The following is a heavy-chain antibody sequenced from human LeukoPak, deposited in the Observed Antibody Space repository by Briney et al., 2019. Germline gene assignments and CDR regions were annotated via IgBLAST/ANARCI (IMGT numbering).Heavy chain of an antibody. CDR1: GGSISTSNYY. CDR2: IFYSGST. D-gene: IGHD3-16*02. V-gene: IGHV4-39*07. CDR3: ARDSQGFGELSYFDY. J-gene: IGHJ4*02. Sequence: PSETLSLTCTVSGGSISTSNYYWGWIRQPPGKGLEWIGNIFYSGSTYYNPSLKSRVTISVDKSKNQFSLKLSSVTAADTAVYYCARDSQGFGELSYFDYWGQGTLVTVSS.